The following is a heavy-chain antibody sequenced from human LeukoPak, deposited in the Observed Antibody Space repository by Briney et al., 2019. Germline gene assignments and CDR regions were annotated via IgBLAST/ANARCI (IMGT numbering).Heavy chain of an antibody. CDR1: GYSISSGHY. V-gene: IGHV4-38-2*02. D-gene: IGHD3-22*01. J-gene: IGHJ4*02. CDR2: MYHRGST. CDR3: ARVRYHSDISGQNYGYFEY. Sequence: SETLSLTCTVSGYSISSGHYWGWIRQPPGKGLEWIGTMYHRGSTYYNPSLKSRVTISVDTSKNHFSPKLTSVTAADTAVYYCARVRYHSDISGQNYGYFEYWGQGILVTVSS.